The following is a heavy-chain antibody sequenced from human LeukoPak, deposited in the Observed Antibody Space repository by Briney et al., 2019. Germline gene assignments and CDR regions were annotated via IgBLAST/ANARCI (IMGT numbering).Heavy chain of an antibody. CDR3: TTVANGGDFDY. CDR1: GFTVSNVW. D-gene: IGHD3-16*01. V-gene: IGHV3-15*01. J-gene: IGHJ4*02. Sequence: PGGSLRLSCAASGFTVSNVWMSWVRQAPGKGLEWVGRIKSKTDGGTTDYAAPVKGRFRISRDDSKNTLYLQINSLEAEDTAVYYCTTVANGGDFDYWGQGTLVTVSS. CDR2: IKSKTDGGTT.